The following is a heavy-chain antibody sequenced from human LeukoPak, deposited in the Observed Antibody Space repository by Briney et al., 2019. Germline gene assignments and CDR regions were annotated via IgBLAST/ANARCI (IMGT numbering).Heavy chain of an antibody. V-gene: IGHV3-48*01. Sequence: GGSLMLCCSAPGCTFSSYSMNWGRQAPGKGLEWVSYISSSSSTIYYADSVKGRFTISRDNAKNSLYLQMNSLRAEDTAVYYCAGEGGGYCTNGVCYTGDYFDYWGQGTLVTVYS. CDR2: ISSSSSTI. CDR1: GCTFSSYS. J-gene: IGHJ4*02. CDR3: AGEGGGYCTNGVCYTGDYFDY. D-gene: IGHD2-8*01.